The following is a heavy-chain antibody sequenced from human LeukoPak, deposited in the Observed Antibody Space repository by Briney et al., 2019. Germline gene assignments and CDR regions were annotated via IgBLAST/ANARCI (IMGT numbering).Heavy chain of an antibody. D-gene: IGHD3-10*01. J-gene: IGHJ4*02. CDR2: IYSGGSA. Sequence: GGSLRLSCAASGFTVSSNYMSWVRQAPGKGLEWVSVIYSGGSAYYADSVKGRFTISRDNSKNTLYLQMNSLRAEDTAVYYCARGPYGSGSCLFDYWGQGTLVTVSS. CDR1: GFTVSSNY. V-gene: IGHV3-53*01. CDR3: ARGPYGSGSCLFDY.